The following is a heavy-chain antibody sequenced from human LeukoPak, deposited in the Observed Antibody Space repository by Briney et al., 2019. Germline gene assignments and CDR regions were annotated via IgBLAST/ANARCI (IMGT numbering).Heavy chain of an antibody. J-gene: IGHJ4*02. Sequence: GGSLRLSCAASGFTFSSYAMSWVRQAPGKGLEWVSAISGSGGSTYYADSVKGRFTISRDNSKNTLYLQMNSLRAEDTAVYYCAKVPTSSGRSPYDYWGQGTLVTVSS. CDR1: GFTFSSYA. D-gene: IGHD3-10*01. V-gene: IGHV3-23*01. CDR3: AKVPTSSGRSPYDY. CDR2: ISGSGGST.